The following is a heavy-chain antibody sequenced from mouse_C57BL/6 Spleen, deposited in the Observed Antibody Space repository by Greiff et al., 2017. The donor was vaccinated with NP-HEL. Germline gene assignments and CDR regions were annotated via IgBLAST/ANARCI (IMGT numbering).Heavy chain of an antibody. D-gene: IGHD5-5*01. CDR1: GFTFNNTY. V-gene: IGHV14-3*01. J-gene: IGHJ2*01. Sequence: VQLQQSVAELVRPGASVKLSCTASGFTFNNTYMHWVKQRPEQGLEWIGRIDPANGYTNYAPKFQGKATITADTSSNTAYLQLSSLTSEDTAIYYYAGPTSRYEWYYFDYWGQGTTLTVSS. CDR3: AGPTSRYEWYYFDY. CDR2: IDPANGYT.